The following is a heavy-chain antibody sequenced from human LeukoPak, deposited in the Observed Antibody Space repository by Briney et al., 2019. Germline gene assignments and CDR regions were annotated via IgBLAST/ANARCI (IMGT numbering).Heavy chain of an antibody. CDR2: INPNSGGT. D-gene: IGHD4-11*01. V-gene: IGHV1-2*04. CDR3: ARGPNQTVTTPTNNWFDP. J-gene: IGHJ5*02. Sequence: ASVKVSCKASGGTFSSYAISWVRQAPGQGLEWMGWINPNSGGTNYAQKFQGWVTMTRDTSISTAYMELSRLRSDDTAVYYCARGPNQTVTTPTNNWFDPWGQGTLVTVSS. CDR1: GGTFSSYA.